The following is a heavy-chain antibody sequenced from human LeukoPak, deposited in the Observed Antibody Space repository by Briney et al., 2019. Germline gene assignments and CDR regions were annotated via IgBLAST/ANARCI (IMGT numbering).Heavy chain of an antibody. CDR3: ARDLKGYGAMSHAFNF. CDR1: GGSINGNYW. Sequence: SGTLSLTCAVSGGSINGNYWWSWVRQPPGKGLEWIGEVYHSGSTNYNPSLKSRVTISVDKSKNDFSLKLSSVTAADTAVYYCARDLKGYGAMSHAFNFWGQGTMVTVSS. V-gene: IGHV4-4*02. CDR2: VYHSGST. J-gene: IGHJ3*01. D-gene: IGHD4/OR15-4a*01.